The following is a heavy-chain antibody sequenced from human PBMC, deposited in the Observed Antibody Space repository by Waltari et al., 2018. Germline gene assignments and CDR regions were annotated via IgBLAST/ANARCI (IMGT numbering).Heavy chain of an antibody. CDR1: GFTFSSYG. J-gene: IGHJ4*02. V-gene: IGHV3-33*01. Sequence: QVQLVESGGGVVQPGRSLRLSCAASGFTFSSYGMHWVRQAPGKGLEWVVVIWYDGSNKYYADSVKGRFTISRDNSKNTLYLQMNSLRAEDTAVYYCARAGIAAARFDYWGQGTLVTVSS. D-gene: IGHD6-13*01. CDR3: ARAGIAAARFDY. CDR2: IWYDGSNK.